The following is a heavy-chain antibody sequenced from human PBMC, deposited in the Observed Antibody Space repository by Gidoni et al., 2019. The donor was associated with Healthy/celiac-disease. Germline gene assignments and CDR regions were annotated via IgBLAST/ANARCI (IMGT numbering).Heavy chain of an antibody. CDR3: ARVTMVRGVIITSARFDP. D-gene: IGHD3-10*01. V-gene: IGHV1-18*01. Sequence: QVQLVQSGAEVKKPGASVTVSCKASGYTFTSYGISWVRQAPGQGLEWMGWISAYNGNTNYAQKLQGRVTMTTDTSTSTAYMELRSLRSDDTAVYYCARVTMVRGVIITSARFDPWGQGTLVTVSS. CDR2: ISAYNGNT. J-gene: IGHJ5*02. CDR1: GYTFTSYG.